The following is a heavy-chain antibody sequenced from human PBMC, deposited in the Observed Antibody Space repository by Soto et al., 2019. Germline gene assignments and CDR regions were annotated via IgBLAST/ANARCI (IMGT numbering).Heavy chain of an antibody. D-gene: IGHD3-3*01. CDR1: GGSISSYY. J-gene: IGHJ6*02. Sequence: SETLSLICTVSGGSISSYYWTWIRQPPGKGLEWIGYVYKSGSTNYNPALKSRVSISVDTSENQFSLKLSSVTAADTAIYYCARADFWGGYSYCGLDVWGQGTTVTVSS. CDR2: VYKSGST. CDR3: ARADFWGGYSYCGLDV. V-gene: IGHV4-59*01.